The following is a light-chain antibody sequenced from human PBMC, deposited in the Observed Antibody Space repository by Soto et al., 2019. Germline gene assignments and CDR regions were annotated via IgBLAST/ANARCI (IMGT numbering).Light chain of an antibody. V-gene: IGKV1-5*01. CDR3: QQYKSYSWT. CDR2: DAS. J-gene: IGKJ1*01. CDR1: RSISSW. Sequence: DIQMTQSPSTLSASVGDRVTITCRASRSISSWLAWYQQKPGKAPKLLIHDASNLEIGVPLTFSGSGSGTEFTLTINSLQPDDFATYFCQQYKSYSWTFGQGTKVEI.